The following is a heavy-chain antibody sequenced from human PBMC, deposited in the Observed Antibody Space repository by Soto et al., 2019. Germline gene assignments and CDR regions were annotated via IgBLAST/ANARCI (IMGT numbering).Heavy chain of an antibody. D-gene: IGHD6-19*01. J-gene: IGHJ4*02. CDR2: ISSSGTTI. CDR3: ARGRRDSVWYYDY. CDR1: GFTFSDYY. V-gene: IGHV3-11*01. Sequence: QVQLVASGGGLVKPGGSLRLSCAASGFTFSDYYMSWIRQAPGKGLKWVSYISSSGTTIYYADSVKGRFTISRDNAKNLLYLQMNSLIAEDTAVYYCARGRRDSVWYYDYWGQGTLVTVSS.